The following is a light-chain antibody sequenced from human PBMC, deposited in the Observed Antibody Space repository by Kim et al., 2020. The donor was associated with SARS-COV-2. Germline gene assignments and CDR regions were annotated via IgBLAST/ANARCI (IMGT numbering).Light chain of an antibody. V-gene: IGLV1-40*01. J-gene: IGLJ3*02. CDR3: QSYDTSLSGLV. Sequence: QRVTTSCTGSSSNIGTPYDVHWYQYIPGTAPKLLIHGNNNRPSGVPDRFSGSKSGTSASLAITGLQSEDEAVYYCQSYDTSLSGLVFGGGTQLTVL. CDR1: SSNIGTPYD. CDR2: GNN.